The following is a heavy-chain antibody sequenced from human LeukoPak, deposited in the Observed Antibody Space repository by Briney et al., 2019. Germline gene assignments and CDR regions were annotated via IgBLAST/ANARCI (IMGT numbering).Heavy chain of an antibody. Sequence: GGSLRLSCAASGFTFSNYAMNWVRPAPGKGLEWVSLISGSGVNTYYADSVKGRFTISRDNSKNTVSLQMNSLRGEDTAVYYCAKDVRVGGGGMDVWGQGTPVTVSS. CDR3: AKDVRVGGGGMDV. CDR2: ISGSGVNT. CDR1: GFTFSNYA. J-gene: IGHJ6*02. V-gene: IGHV3-23*01. D-gene: IGHD1-26*01.